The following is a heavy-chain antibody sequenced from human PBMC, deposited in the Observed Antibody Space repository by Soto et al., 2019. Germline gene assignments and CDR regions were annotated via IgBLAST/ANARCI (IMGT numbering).Heavy chain of an antibody. D-gene: IGHD2-2*01. CDR3: VKLLFFSSTSCSSPIDH. Sequence: GSLRLSCSASGFTFSSYAMHWVRQAPGKGLEYVSAISSNGGSTYYADSVKGRFTISRDNSKSTLYLQMSSLRAEDTAVYYCVKLLFFSSTSCSSPIDHWGQAPLLTVSS. V-gene: IGHV3-64D*06. J-gene: IGHJ4*02. CDR2: ISSNGGST. CDR1: GFTFSSYA.